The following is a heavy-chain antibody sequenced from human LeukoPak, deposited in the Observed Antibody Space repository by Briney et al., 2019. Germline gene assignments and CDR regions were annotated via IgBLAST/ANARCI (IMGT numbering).Heavy chain of an antibody. Sequence: PGRSLRLSCAASGFTFSSYGMHWVRQAPGKRLEWVAVIWYDGSNKYYADSVKGRFTISRDNSKNTLYLQMNSLRAEDTAVYYCARNYYDSSGYYPDAFDIWGQGTMVTVSS. CDR3: ARNYYDSSGYYPDAFDI. CDR1: GFTFSSYG. V-gene: IGHV3-33*01. D-gene: IGHD3-22*01. CDR2: IWYDGSNK. J-gene: IGHJ3*02.